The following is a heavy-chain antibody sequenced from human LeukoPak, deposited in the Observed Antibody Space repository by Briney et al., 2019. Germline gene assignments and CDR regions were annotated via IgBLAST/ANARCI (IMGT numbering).Heavy chain of an antibody. J-gene: IGHJ3*02. CDR1: GVTFSSYG. CDR3: RADGDAFDI. CDR2: IWYDGSNK. Sequence: GGSLRLSCAASGVTFSSYGMRWVRQAPGKGLEWVAVIWYDGSNKYYADSVKGRFTISRDNSKNTLYRQMTSLRAEDTAVYYCRADGDAFDIWGQGTMVTVSS. V-gene: IGHV3-33*01. D-gene: IGHD5-24*01.